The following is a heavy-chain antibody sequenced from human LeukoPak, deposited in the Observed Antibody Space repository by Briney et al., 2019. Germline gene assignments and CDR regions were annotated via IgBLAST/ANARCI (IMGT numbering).Heavy chain of an antibody. Sequence: SETLSLTCAVYGGSFSGYYWSWIRQPPGKGLEWIGEINHSGSTNYNPSLKSRVTISVDTSKNQFSLKLSSVTAADTAVYYCARGGGVVGATTWNYWGQGTLVTVSS. J-gene: IGHJ4*02. CDR1: GGSFSGYY. CDR2: INHSGST. V-gene: IGHV4-34*01. CDR3: ARGGGVVGATTWNY. D-gene: IGHD1-26*01.